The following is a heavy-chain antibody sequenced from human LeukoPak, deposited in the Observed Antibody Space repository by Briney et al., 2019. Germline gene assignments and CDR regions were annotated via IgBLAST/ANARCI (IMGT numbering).Heavy chain of an antibody. Sequence: GGSLRLSCAASGFTFSSYAMNWVRQAPGKGLEWVSGISNSGGSTYYADSVKGRFTISRDNSKNTLYLQMNSLRAEDAAVYYCAKETSSSFDYWGQGTLVAVSS. CDR2: ISNSGGST. D-gene: IGHD6-6*01. V-gene: IGHV3-23*01. CDR1: GFTFSSYA. CDR3: AKETSSSFDY. J-gene: IGHJ4*02.